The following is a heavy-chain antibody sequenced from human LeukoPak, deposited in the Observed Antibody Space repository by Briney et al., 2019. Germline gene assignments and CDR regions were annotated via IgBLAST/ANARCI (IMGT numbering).Heavy chain of an antibody. CDR2: FDPEDGET. Sequence: ASVKVSCKVSGYTLTELSMHWVRQAPGKGLEWMGGFDPEDGETIYAQKFQGRVTMTEDPSTDTAYMELSSLRSEDTAVYYCATSRVTIFGVVTDFDYWGQGTLVTVSS. CDR1: GYTLTELS. J-gene: IGHJ4*02. CDR3: ATSRVTIFGVVTDFDY. D-gene: IGHD3-3*01. V-gene: IGHV1-24*01.